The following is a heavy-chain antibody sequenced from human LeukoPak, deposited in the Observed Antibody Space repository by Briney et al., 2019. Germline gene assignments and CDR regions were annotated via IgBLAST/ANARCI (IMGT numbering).Heavy chain of an antibody. CDR2: INHSGST. Sequence: SETLSLTCAVYGGSFNGYYWSWIRQPPGKGLEWIGEINHSGSTNYNPSLKSRVTISVDTSKNQFSLKLSSVTAADTAVYYCARGGAYCSSTSCYKPRSNWFDPWGQGTLVTVSS. CDR3: ARGGAYCSSTSCYKPRSNWFDP. V-gene: IGHV4-34*01. J-gene: IGHJ5*02. CDR1: GGSFNGYY. D-gene: IGHD2-2*01.